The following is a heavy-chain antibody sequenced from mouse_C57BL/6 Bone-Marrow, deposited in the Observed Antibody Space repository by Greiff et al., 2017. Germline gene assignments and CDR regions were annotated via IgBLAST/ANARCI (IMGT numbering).Heavy chain of an antibody. CDR2: IRSKSNNYAT. J-gene: IGHJ3*01. CDR3: ARGWFWFAY. D-gene: IGHD2-3*01. Sequence: EVKLVESGGGLVQPKGSLKLSCAASGFSFNTYAMNWVRQAPGKGLEWVARIRSKSNNYATYYADSVKDRFTISRDDSESRLYLQMNNLKTEDTAMYYCARGWFWFAYWGQGTLVTVSA. V-gene: IGHV10-1*01. CDR1: GFSFNTYA.